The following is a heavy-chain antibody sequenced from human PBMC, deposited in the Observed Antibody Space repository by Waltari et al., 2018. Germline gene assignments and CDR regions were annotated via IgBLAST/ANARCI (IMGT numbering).Heavy chain of an antibody. Sequence: QVQLQESGPGLVKPSETLSLTCTVSAYSITSGYYWGWIRQPPGKGLEWIGSGYHSGSTYYNPSLKSRVTISIDTSKNQFSLKLKSVTAADTAVYYCVGSTMEFFYYYYYMDVWGKGTTVTISS. CDR3: VGSTMEFFYYYYYMDV. CDR1: AYSITSGYY. CDR2: GYHSGST. J-gene: IGHJ6*03. D-gene: IGHD1-1*01. V-gene: IGHV4-38-2*02.